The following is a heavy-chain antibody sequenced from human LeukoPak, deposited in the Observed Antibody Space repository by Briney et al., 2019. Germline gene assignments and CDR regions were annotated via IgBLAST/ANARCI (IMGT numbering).Heavy chain of an antibody. Sequence: GGSLRLSCAASGFTFSSYGMHWVRQAPGKGLEWVAVIWYDGSNKYYADSVKGRFTISRDNSKNTLYLQMNSLRAEDTAVYYCAKPGIAAAGTKRAEYFSTGARAPWSPSPQ. CDR3: AKPGIAAAGTKRAEYFST. D-gene: IGHD6-13*01. V-gene: IGHV3-33*06. J-gene: IGHJ1*01. CDR1: GFTFSSYG. CDR2: IWYDGSNK.